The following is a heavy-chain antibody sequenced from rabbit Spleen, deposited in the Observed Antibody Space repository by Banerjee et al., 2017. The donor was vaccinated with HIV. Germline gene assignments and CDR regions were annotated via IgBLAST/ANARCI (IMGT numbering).Heavy chain of an antibody. CDR1: GVSLNDKDV. D-gene: IGHD4-1*01. Sequence: EQLEESGGGLVKPEGSLTLTCKASGVSLNDKDVMCWVRQAPGKGLEWIACINIVTGKSVYANWAKCLFTMSRTSSTTVTLQMTSLTAADTATYFCARDADVRVYYYFDLWGPGALVTVS. J-gene: IGHJ4*01. CDR3: ARDADVRVYYYFDL. V-gene: IGHV1S45*01. CDR2: INIVTGKS.